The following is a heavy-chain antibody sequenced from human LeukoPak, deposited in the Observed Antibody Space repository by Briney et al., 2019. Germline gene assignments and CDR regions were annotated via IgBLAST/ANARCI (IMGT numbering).Heavy chain of an antibody. CDR1: GFTFGDYA. CDR3: TSPVAGY. Sequence: GRSLRPSCTASGFTFGDYAMSWVRQAPGKGLEWVGFIRSKAYGGTTEYAASVKGRFTISRDDSKSIAYLQMNSLKTEDTAVYYCTSPVAGYWGQGTLVTVSS. J-gene: IGHJ4*02. CDR2: IRSKAYGGTT. V-gene: IGHV3-49*04. D-gene: IGHD6-19*01.